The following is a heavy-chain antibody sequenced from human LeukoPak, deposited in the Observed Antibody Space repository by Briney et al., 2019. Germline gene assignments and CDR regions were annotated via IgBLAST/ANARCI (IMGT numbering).Heavy chain of an antibody. Sequence: SQTLSLTCAISGDSVSSNTAAWNWIRQSPSRGLEWLGRTYYRSKWYYDYAVAVNSRMTIYTDTSKNQFSLQLNSVTPEDTAVYYCARGGSGWSVSLFDPRGQGTLVTVSS. CDR1: GDSVSSNTAA. CDR2: TYYRSKWYY. CDR3: ARGGSGWSVSLFDP. V-gene: IGHV6-1*01. D-gene: IGHD6-25*01. J-gene: IGHJ5*02.